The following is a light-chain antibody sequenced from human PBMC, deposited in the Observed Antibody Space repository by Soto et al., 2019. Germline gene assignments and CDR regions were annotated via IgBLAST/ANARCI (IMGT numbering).Light chain of an antibody. V-gene: IGKV3-15*01. CDR1: QSVSNN. CDR3: QHYHNWPPWT. CDR2: GAS. Sequence: EIVMTQSPATLSVSPGDRATLSCRASQSVSNNLAWYQQKPGQAPRLLISGASTRATGIPARFSGSGSGTEFTLTISSLQSEDFAIYYCQHYHNWPPWTFGQGTKVEIK. J-gene: IGKJ1*01.